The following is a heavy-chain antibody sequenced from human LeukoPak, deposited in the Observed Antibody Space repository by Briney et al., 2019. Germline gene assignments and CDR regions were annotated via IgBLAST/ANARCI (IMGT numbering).Heavy chain of an antibody. CDR2: IKQDGGET. CDR1: GFTFRNYW. D-gene: IGHD2-21*02. V-gene: IGHV3-7*01. CDR3: ATTGVSVTSIPTAY. Sequence: PGGSLRLSCAASGFTFRNYWMSWVRQAPGKGLEWVANIKQDGGETFYVDSVKDRFTISRDNSKNSLYLQMHSLTAEDTAVYYCATTGVSVTSIPTAYWGQGTLVTVSS. J-gene: IGHJ4*02.